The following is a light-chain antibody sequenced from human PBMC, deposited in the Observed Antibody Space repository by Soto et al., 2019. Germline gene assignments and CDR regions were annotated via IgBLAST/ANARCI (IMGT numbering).Light chain of an antibody. CDR3: QSYTNSSPRV. CDR1: SSDVGGYNY. J-gene: IGLJ1*01. Sequence: QSALTQPASVSGSPGQSITISCTGTSSDVGGYNYVSWYQQHPGKAPKLMIYDVSTRPSGVSNRFSGSKSGHSAFLTISGLQVVDEPYYYCQSYTNSSPRVYGTGTKVT. CDR2: DVS. V-gene: IGLV2-14*01.